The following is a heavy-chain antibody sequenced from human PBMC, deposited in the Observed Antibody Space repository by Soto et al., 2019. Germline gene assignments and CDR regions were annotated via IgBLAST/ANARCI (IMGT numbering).Heavy chain of an antibody. CDR3: ASVFWLPDDPHYVIDV. D-gene: IGHD5-12*01. CDR1: GFTVSSNY. J-gene: IGHJ6*02. Sequence: GGSLRLSCAASGFTVSSNYMSWVRQAPGKGLEWVSVIYSGGSTYYADSVKGRFTISRDNSKNTLYLQMNSLRAEDTAVYYCASVFWLPDDPHYVIDVPSQRSTVPVS. CDR2: IYSGGST. V-gene: IGHV3-53*01.